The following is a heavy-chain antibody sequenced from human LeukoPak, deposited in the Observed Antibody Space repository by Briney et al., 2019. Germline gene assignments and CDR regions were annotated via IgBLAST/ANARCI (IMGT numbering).Heavy chain of an antibody. V-gene: IGHV1-69*05. CDR2: IIPIFGTA. D-gene: IGHD3-3*01. CDR1: GYTFTSYG. CDR3: ATSITIFGVVITERPFDI. J-gene: IGHJ3*02. Sequence: GASVKVSCKASGYTFTSYGISWVRQAPGQGLEWMGGIIPIFGTANYAQKFQGRVTITTDESTSTAYTELSSLRSEDTAVYYCATSITIFGVVITERPFDIWGQGTMVTVSS.